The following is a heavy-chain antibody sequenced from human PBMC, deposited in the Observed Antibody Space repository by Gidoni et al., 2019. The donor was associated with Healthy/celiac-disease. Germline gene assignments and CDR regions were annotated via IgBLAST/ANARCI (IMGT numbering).Heavy chain of an antibody. D-gene: IGHD4-17*01. CDR3: ARDRRDTVTGYYFDY. J-gene: IGHJ4*02. CDR1: GGSIRSGGYY. Sequence: QVQLQESGPGLVKPSPSLSLPCTVSGGSIRSGGYYWSWIRQHPGKGLEWIGYIYYSGSTYYNPSLKSRVTISVDTSKNQFSLKLSSVTAADTAVYYCARDRRDTVTGYYFDYWGQGTLVTVSS. V-gene: IGHV4-31*03. CDR2: IYYSGST.